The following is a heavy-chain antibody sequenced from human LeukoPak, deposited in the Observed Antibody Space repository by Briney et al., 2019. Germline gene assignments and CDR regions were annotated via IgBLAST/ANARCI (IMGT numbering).Heavy chain of an antibody. Sequence: ASVKVSCKASGGTFSSYAIGWVRQAPGQGLEWMGGIIPIFGTANYAQKFQGRVTITADESTSTAYMELSSLRSEDTAVYYCTLLSDHQGYYYYGMDVWGQGTTVTVSS. V-gene: IGHV1-69*13. CDR1: GGTFSSYA. D-gene: IGHD2/OR15-2a*01. CDR2: IIPIFGTA. J-gene: IGHJ6*02. CDR3: TLLSDHQGYYYYGMDV.